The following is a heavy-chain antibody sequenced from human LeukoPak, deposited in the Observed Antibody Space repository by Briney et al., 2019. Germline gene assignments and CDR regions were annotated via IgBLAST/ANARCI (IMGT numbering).Heavy chain of an antibody. CDR2: IYSSGST. D-gene: IGHD3-16*01. J-gene: IGHJ6*02. Sequence: SETLSLTCTVSAGSISSYYWSWIRQPPGKGLEWIGYIYSSGSTNYNPSLKSRVTISVDTSKNQFSLKLSSVTAADTAVCYCARVDEGGYYYYGMDVWGQGTTVTVSS. V-gene: IGHV4-59*01. CDR3: ARVDEGGYYYYGMDV. CDR1: AGSISSYY.